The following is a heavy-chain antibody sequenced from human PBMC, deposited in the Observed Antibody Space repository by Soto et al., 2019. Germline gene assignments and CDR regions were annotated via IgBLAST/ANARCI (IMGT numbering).Heavy chain of an antibody. V-gene: IGHV4-31*03. Sequence: SETLSLTCTVSGGSISSGGYYWSWIRQHPGKGLEWIGYIYYSGSAYYNPSLKSRVTISVDTSKNQFSPKLSSVTAADTAVYYCARTEGLIAAAGTDYWGQGTLVTVSS. J-gene: IGHJ4*02. CDR3: ARTEGLIAAAGTDY. CDR1: GGSISSGGYY. D-gene: IGHD6-13*01. CDR2: IYYSGSA.